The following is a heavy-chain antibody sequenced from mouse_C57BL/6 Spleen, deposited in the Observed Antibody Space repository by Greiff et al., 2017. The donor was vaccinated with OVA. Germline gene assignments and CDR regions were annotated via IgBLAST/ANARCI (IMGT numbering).Heavy chain of an antibody. Sequence: QVQLQQPGAELVKPGASVKLSCKASGYTFTSYWMHWVQQRPGQGLEWIGMIHPNSGSTNYTEKFKSKATLTVDKSSSTVYMQLSSLTSEDVAVYYRAKAITTVVAPYARDYWGQGTSVTVSS. D-gene: IGHD1-1*01. CDR1: GYTFTSYW. CDR2: IHPNSGST. CDR3: AKAITTVVAPYARDY. J-gene: IGHJ4*01. V-gene: IGHV1-64*01.